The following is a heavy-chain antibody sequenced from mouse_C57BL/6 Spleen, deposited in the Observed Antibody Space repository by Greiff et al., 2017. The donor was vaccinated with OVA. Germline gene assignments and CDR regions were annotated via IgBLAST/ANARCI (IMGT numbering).Heavy chain of an antibody. Sequence: EVKLMESGAELVRPGASVKLSCTASGFNIKDDYMHWVKQRPEQGLEWIGWIDPENGDTEYASKFQGKATITADTSSNTAYLQLSSLTSEDTAVYYCTTSLYAMDYWGQGTSVTVSS. CDR3: TTSLYAMDY. CDR2: IDPENGDT. CDR1: GFNIKDDY. V-gene: IGHV14-4*01. J-gene: IGHJ4*01.